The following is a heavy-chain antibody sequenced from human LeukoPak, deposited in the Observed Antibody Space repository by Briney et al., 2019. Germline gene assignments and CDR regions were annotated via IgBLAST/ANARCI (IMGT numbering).Heavy chain of an antibody. Sequence: GGSLRLSCTASGFTFSSYWMNWVRQAPGKGLVWVSRIASDGSSTTYADSVKGRFSISRDNAKNTLYLQMSSLRVEDTAVYYCARGRPHGNDYWGQGTLVTVSS. V-gene: IGHV3-74*01. CDR3: ARGRPHGNDY. CDR2: IASDGSST. D-gene: IGHD4-23*01. J-gene: IGHJ4*02. CDR1: GFTFSSYW.